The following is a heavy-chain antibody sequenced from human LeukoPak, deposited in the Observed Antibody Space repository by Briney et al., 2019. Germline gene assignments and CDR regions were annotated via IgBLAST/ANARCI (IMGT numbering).Heavy chain of an antibody. CDR1: GFTFSSYS. CDR3: ARVGRYCSSTSCLHYYYMDV. D-gene: IGHD2-2*01. Sequence: GGSLRLSCAASGFTFSSYSMSWVRQAPGKGLEWVSYISSSSSIIYYADSVKGRFTISRDNAKNSLYLQMNSLRAEDTAVYYCARVGRYCSSTSCLHYYYMDVWGKGTTVTVSS. J-gene: IGHJ6*03. V-gene: IGHV3-48*01. CDR2: ISSSSSII.